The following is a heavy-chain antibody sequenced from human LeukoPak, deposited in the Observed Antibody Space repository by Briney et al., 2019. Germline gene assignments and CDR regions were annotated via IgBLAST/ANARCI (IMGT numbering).Heavy chain of an antibody. D-gene: IGHD2-2*01. CDR3: ARSRYCSSTSCYSFDY. V-gene: IGHV1-69*04. CDR1: GGTFSSYA. CDR2: IIPILGIA. J-gene: IGHJ4*02. Sequence: SVKVSCKASGGTFSSYAISWVRQAPGQGLEWMGRIIPILGIANYAQKFQGRVTITADKSTSTAYMELSRLRSDDTAVYYCARSRYCSSTSCYSFDYWGQGTLVTVSS.